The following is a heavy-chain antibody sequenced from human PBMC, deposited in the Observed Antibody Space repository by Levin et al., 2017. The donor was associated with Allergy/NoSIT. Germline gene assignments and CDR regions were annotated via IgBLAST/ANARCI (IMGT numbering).Heavy chain of an antibody. CDR1: GESFTGYY. J-gene: IGHJ4*02. CDR3: ARGYSTNWFYYFDS. D-gene: IGHD6-13*01. CDR2: INHSGST. V-gene: IGHV4-34*01. Sequence: SQTLSLTCAVYGESFTGYYWNWIRQPPGKGLEWIGEINHSGSTNYNPSLKSRVTISLDTSKNQFSLKLNSVTAADTADYYCARGYSTNWFYYFDSWGQGTLVTVSS.